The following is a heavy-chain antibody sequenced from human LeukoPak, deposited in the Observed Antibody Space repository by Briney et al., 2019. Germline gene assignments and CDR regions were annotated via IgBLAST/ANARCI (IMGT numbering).Heavy chain of an antibody. Sequence: GGSLRLSCAASGFTFSSYAMSWVRQAPGKGLAWVSAISGSGGSTYYADSVKGRFTISRDNSKNTLYLQMNSLRAEDTAVYYCASPGEDFWSGYYADYWGQGTLVTVSS. J-gene: IGHJ4*02. CDR3: ASPGEDFWSGYYADY. CDR1: GFTFSSYA. CDR2: ISGSGGST. V-gene: IGHV3-23*01. D-gene: IGHD3-3*01.